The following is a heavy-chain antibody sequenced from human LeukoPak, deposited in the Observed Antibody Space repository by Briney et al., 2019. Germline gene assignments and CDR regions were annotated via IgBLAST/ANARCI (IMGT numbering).Heavy chain of an antibody. CDR3: TRYSSSGWV. J-gene: IGHJ4*02. Sequence: GGSLRLSCAASGFTFNNAWMNWVRPAPRKGRGWVGRIKSKTDGGTTDYAAPVKGRFTISRDDSKNTLYLQMNSLKTDDTAVYYCTRYSSSGWVWGQGTLVTVSS. D-gene: IGHD6-19*01. V-gene: IGHV3-15*01. CDR2: IKSKTDGGTT. CDR1: GFTFNNAW.